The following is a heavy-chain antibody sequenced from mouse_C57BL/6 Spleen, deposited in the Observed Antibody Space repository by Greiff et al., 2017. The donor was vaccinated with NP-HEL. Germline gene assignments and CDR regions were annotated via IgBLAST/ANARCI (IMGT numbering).Heavy chain of an antibody. CDR3: ARSSSDGYYPYYYAMDY. D-gene: IGHD2-3*01. CDR2: IHPNSGST. V-gene: IGHV1-64*01. CDR1: GYTFTSYW. Sequence: QVQLQQPGAELVKPGASVKLSCKASGYTFTSYWMHWVKQRPGQGLEWIGMIHPNSGSTNYNEKFKSKATLTVDKSSSTAYMQLSSLTSEDSAVYYCARSSSDGYYPYYYAMDYWGQGTSVTVSS. J-gene: IGHJ4*01.